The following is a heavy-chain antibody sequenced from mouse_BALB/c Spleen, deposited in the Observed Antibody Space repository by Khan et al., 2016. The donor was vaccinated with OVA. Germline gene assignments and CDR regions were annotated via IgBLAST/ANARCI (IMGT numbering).Heavy chain of an antibody. CDR1: GYTFTDYV. J-gene: IGHJ4*01. D-gene: IGHD1-1*01. Sequence: QVQLQQAGPELVKPEASVKMSCKASGYTFTDYVISWVKQRTGQGLEWIGEIYPGSGSTYYNEKFKGKATLTADKSSNTAYMQLSSLTSEDSAVYFCARRITTDGYAMDYWGQGTSVTVSS. CDR2: IYPGSGST. CDR3: ARRITTDGYAMDY. V-gene: IGHV1-77*01.